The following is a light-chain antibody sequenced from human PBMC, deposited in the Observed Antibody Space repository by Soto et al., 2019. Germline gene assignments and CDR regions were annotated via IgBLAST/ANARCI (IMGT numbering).Light chain of an antibody. CDR1: SSDVGGYNY. V-gene: IGLV2-14*01. CDR2: EVS. J-gene: IGLJ2*01. Sequence: QSALTQPASVSGSPGQSITISCTGTSSDVGGYNYVSWYQQHPGKAPKVMIYEVSHRPSGVSNRFSGSKSGNTASLTISGLQAEDEADYYCSSYTTSSPYLVFGGGTKRTVL. CDR3: SSYTTSSPYLV.